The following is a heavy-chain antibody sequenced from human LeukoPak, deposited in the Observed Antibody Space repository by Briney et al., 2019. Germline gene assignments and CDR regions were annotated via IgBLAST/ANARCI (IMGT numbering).Heavy chain of an antibody. J-gene: IGHJ6*02. Sequence: KSGGSLRLSCAASGFTFSSYSMNWVRQAPGKGLEWVSSISSSSSYIYYADSVKGRFTISRDNAKNSLYLQMNSLRAEDTAVYYCARDPYSYGFKAYYYYGMDVWGQGTTVTVSS. CDR1: GFTFSSYS. CDR3: ARDPYSYGFKAYYYYGMDV. D-gene: IGHD5-18*01. CDR2: ISSSSSYI. V-gene: IGHV3-21*01.